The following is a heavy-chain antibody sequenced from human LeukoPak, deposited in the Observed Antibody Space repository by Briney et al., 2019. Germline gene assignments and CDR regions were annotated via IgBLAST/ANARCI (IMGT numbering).Heavy chain of an antibody. Sequence: SETLSLTCTVSGGSISSSSYYWGWIRQPPGKGLEWIGSIYYSGSTYYNPSLKSRVTISVDTSKNQFSLKLSSLTAADTGVYYCASSHLYSSSWYLSGRFDNWGQGTLVTVSS. D-gene: IGHD6-13*01. CDR3: ASSHLYSSSWYLSGRFDN. J-gene: IGHJ4*02. CDR1: GGSISSSSYY. CDR2: IYYSGST. V-gene: IGHV4-39*07.